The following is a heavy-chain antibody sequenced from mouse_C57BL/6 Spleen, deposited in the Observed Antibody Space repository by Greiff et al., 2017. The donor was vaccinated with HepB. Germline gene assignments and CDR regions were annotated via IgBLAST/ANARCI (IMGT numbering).Heavy chain of an antibody. D-gene: IGHD1-1*01. J-gene: IGHJ1*03. CDR3: ARDGSSYSYWYFDV. Sequence: QVQLQQSGTELVKPGASVKLSCKASGYTFTSYWMHWVKQRPGQGLEWIGNINPSNGGTNYNEKFKSKATLTVDKSSSTAYMQLSSLTSEDSAVYYCARDGSSYSYWYFDVWGTGTTVTVSS. CDR2: INPSNGGT. CDR1: GYTFTSYW. V-gene: IGHV1-53*01.